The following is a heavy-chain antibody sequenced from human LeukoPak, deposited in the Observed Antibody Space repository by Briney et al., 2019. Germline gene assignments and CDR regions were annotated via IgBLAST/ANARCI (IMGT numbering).Heavy chain of an antibody. J-gene: IGHJ4*02. Sequence: SVKLSCKASGGTFSSYGFCWVRLGPAQGLGLEGGIIPIFGTANYAQKFQGRVTITADESTSTAYMDLSSPRSEVTAVYYCARISKGANYDGWGQGTLVTVSS. V-gene: IGHV1-69*13. CDR2: IIPIFGTA. CDR1: GGTFSSYG. CDR3: ARISKGANYDG. D-gene: IGHD5-12*01.